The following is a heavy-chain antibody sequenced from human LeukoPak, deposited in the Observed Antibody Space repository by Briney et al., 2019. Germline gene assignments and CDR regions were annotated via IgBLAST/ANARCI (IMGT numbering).Heavy chain of an antibody. V-gene: IGHV3-15*01. D-gene: IGHD3-10*01. J-gene: IGHJ1*01. Sequence: GGPLRLSCAASGCPFTYAWMTWLRQAPGRGLEWVGRFKSRSSGGTVDYAAPVNDSFTISRDDSKNTLYLEMNSLETEDTAIYFCAWNSLPAVNYHWGLGTLVTVSS. CDR3: AWNSLPAVNYH. CDR1: GCPFTYAW. CDR2: FKSRSSGGTV.